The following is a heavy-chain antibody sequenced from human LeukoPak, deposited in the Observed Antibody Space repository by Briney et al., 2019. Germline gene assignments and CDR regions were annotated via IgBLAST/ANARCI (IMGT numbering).Heavy chain of an antibody. Sequence: ASVKVSCKASGYTFTGYYMHWVRQAPGQGPEWMGWINPNSGGTNYAQKFQGRVTMTRDTSISTAYMELSRLRSDDTAVYYCARDKIAAAGKPSHYGMDVWGQGTTVTVSS. CDR3: ARDKIAAAGKPSHYGMDV. J-gene: IGHJ6*02. CDR2: INPNSGGT. CDR1: GYTFTGYY. D-gene: IGHD6-13*01. V-gene: IGHV1-2*02.